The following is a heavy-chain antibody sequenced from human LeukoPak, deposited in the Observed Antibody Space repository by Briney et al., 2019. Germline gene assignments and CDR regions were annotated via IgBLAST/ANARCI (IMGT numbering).Heavy chain of an antibody. D-gene: IGHD3-10*01. CDR1: GGSFSGYY. CDR2: INHSGST. J-gene: IGHJ4*02. V-gene: IGHV4-34*01. CDR3: AGLYGTGSVP. Sequence: SETLSLTCAVYGGSFSGYYWSWIRQPPGKGLEWIGEINHSGSTNYNPSLKSRVTISVDKSKNQFSLKLSSVTAADTAVYYCAGLYGTGSVPWGQGTLVTVSS.